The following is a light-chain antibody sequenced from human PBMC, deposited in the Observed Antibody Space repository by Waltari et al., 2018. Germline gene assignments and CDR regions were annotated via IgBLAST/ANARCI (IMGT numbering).Light chain of an antibody. CDR1: SRDVGRYDY. V-gene: IGLV2-14*01. CDR2: DVS. Sequence: QSALTQPASVSGSPGQSITFSCTGTSRDVGRYDYVSWYQQHPGKAPKLLIYDVSDRPSGVSNRFSGSKSGNTASLTISGLQAEDEADYYCSSYTASGALFVFGTGTKVTVL. CDR3: SSYTASGALFV. J-gene: IGLJ1*01.